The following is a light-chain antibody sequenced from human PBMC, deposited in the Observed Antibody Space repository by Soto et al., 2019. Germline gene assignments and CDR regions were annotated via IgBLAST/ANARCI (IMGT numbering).Light chain of an antibody. J-gene: IGKJ5*01. CDR2: NTS. CDR1: QSVGSY. V-gene: IGKV3-11*01. CDR3: QQRGNWPIT. Sequence: EIVLTQSPATLSFTPGERATLSCRASQSVGSYLAWYQQKPGQAPRLLIFNTSNRATGIPARFSGSGSGTDFTLNISGLEPEDFAVYYCQQRGNWPITFGQGTRLEI.